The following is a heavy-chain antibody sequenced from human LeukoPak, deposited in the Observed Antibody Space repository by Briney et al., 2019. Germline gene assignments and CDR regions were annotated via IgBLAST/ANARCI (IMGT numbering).Heavy chain of an antibody. CDR1: GFTFSGSV. CDR3: WGSGYIQGGPIFDY. V-gene: IGHV3-73*01. CDR2: IRSKANSYAT. J-gene: IGHJ4*02. Sequence: GGSLRLSCATSGFTFSGSVMQWVRQASGKGLEWVGRIRSKANSYATAYGASMKGRFTISRDDSKNTAYLQVNSLKTEDTAVYYCWGSGYIQGGPIFDYWGQGTLVTVSS. D-gene: IGHD3-22*01.